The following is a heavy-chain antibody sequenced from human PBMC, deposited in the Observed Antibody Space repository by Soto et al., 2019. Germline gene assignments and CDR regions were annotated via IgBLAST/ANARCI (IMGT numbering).Heavy chain of an antibody. D-gene: IGHD3-3*01. V-gene: IGHV4-39*01. Sequence: SETLSLTCTVSGGSISNSAYFWGWIRQPPGKGLAWIGSIYYSGNTYYNPSLKSRVTISVDTSKNQFSLRLSSVTAADTAVYYCARSVVIIDYYQYYMDVWGRGTTVTVSS. CDR3: ARSVVIIDYYQYYMDV. CDR2: IYYSGNT. J-gene: IGHJ6*03. CDR1: GGSISNSAYF.